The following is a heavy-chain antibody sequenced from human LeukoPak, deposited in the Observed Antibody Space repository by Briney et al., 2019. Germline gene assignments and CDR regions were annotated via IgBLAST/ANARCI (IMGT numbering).Heavy chain of an antibody. J-gene: IGHJ2*01. Sequence: PGGSLRLSCVASGFTFNDYAMPWVRQAPRQGLEWVSGISWNSGDIGYADSVKGRFTISRDNAKNSLFLQMNSLRAGDTALYYCAKRTIIHTSGSDNWYFDLWGRGTLVTVSS. D-gene: IGHD3-22*01. CDR2: ISWNSGDI. CDR1: GFTFNDYA. V-gene: IGHV3-9*01. CDR3: AKRTIIHTSGSDNWYFDL.